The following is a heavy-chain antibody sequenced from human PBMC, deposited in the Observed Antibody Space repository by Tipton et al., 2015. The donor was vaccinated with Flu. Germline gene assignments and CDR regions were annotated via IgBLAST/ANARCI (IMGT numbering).Heavy chain of an antibody. CDR1: GGTFSNYA. Sequence: QLVQSGSEVKKPGSSVRVSCRASGGTFSNYAINWVRQAPGQGPEWMGRISPMIGTEDYAEKFQGRLTVTADESSGTAYMDLRSLNSEDTAVYYCAVFGGVFPWGQGTLVTVSS. CDR2: ISPMIGTE. V-gene: IGHV1-69*18. CDR3: AVFGGVFP. J-gene: IGHJ5*02. D-gene: IGHD3-3*01.